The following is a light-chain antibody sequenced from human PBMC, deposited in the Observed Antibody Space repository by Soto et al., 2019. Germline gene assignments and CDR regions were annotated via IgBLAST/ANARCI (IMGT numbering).Light chain of an antibody. V-gene: IGKV2-30*01. J-gene: IGKJ1*01. CDR3: FQCTHWAHT. CDR1: QRLVFSAGNTY. CDR2: KVS. Sequence: DVVMTHSPLSLPVTLGQPASISCRSSQRLVFSAGNTYVSCFQQRPGQSPRRLIHKVSNRDTGVPDRFIGSGSGTDTSLKITRVEAEEVGVDYCFQCTHWAHTFGQGTKVEIK.